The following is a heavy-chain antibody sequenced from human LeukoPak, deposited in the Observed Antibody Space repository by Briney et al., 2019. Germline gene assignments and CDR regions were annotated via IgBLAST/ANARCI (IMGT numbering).Heavy chain of an antibody. CDR3: ARDKVVDYGDYVPTSPSDY. J-gene: IGHJ4*02. D-gene: IGHD4-17*01. CDR1: GYTFTSYY. Sequence: ASVKVSCKASGYTFTSYYMHWVRQAPGQGLEWMGIINPSGGSTSYAQKFQGRVTMTRDTSTSTVYMELSSLRSEDTAVYYCARDKVVDYGDYVPTSPSDYWGQGTLVTVSS. V-gene: IGHV1-46*01. CDR2: INPSGGST.